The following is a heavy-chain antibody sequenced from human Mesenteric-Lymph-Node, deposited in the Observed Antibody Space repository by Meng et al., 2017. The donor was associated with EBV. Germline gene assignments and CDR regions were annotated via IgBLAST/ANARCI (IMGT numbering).Heavy chain of an antibody. CDR2: IYHSGRT. V-gene: IGHV4-4*02. CDR3: AGASDISGYYGGLDY. Sequence: QVQPPESGPALVKPSVTLSLTCTVSGGSITRTNWWNWVRQPPGKGLEWVGEIYHSGRTNCKPSLQSRVTMSVDKSQNHFSLKLTSVTAADTAVYYCAGASDISGYYGGLDYWGQGILVTVSS. D-gene: IGHD3-22*01. CDR1: GGSITRTNW. J-gene: IGHJ4*02.